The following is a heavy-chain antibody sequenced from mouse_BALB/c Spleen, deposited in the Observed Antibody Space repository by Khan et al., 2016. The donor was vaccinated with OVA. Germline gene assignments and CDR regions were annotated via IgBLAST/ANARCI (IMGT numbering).Heavy chain of an antibody. J-gene: IGHJ3*01. CDR1: GYSFTSYY. V-gene: IGHV1S135*01. CDR3: ARHGYVAWFAY. CDR2: IDPFNGGT. D-gene: IGHD2-2*01. Sequence: EVQLQQSGPELMKPGASVKISCKASGYSFTSYYIHWVKQSPGKSLEWIGYIDPFNGGTSYNPKFKGKATLTVDKSSSTAYMHLSSLKSDDSSVYYCARHGYVAWFAYWGQGTLVTVSA.